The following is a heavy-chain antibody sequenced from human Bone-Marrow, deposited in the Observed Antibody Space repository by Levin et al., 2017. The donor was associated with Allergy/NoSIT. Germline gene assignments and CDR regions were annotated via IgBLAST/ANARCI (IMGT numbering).Heavy chain of an antibody. CDR3: ARDSEGHCSGGSCSRFDH. J-gene: IGHJ4*02. D-gene: IGHD2-15*01. CDR2: VSSSDSYI. Sequence: GGSLRLSCVASGFTFSGYTLNCVRQAPGKGLEWVASVSSSDSYIYYADSVKGRFTISRYNAKKSLYLQMDSLRAEDSALYYCARDSEGHCSGGSCSRFDHWGLGTLVTVSS. V-gene: IGHV3-21*01. CDR1: GFTFSGYT.